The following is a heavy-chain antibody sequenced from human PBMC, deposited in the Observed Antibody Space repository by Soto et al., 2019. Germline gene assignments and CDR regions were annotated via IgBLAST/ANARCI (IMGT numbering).Heavy chain of an antibody. CDR2: ISWDGGST. J-gene: IGHJ4*02. V-gene: IGHV3-43D*04. CDR1: GFTFDDYA. D-gene: IGHD3-16*01. CDR3: AKGPKRLMITFFDY. Sequence: EVQLVESGGVVVQPGGSLRLSCAASGFTFDDYAMHWVRQGPGKGLEWVSLISWDGGSTYYADSGKGRFTISRDNSKNSLYLQMNSLRADDTALYYCAKGPKRLMITFFDYWGQGTLVTVSS.